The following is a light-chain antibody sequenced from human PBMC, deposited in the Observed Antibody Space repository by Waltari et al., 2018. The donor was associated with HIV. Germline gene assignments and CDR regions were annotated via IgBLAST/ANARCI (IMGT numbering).Light chain of an antibody. J-gene: IGLJ3*02. CDR3: VLYMGSGIRV. Sequence: QTVVTQEPSFSVSPGGTVTLTCGLSSGSVSTGYYPSWYQQTPGQAPRTLIYSTTTRSSGVPDRFSGSILGNKAALTITGAQADDESDYYCVLYMGSGIRVFGGGTKLTVL. V-gene: IGLV8-61*01. CDR2: STT. CDR1: SGSVSTGYY.